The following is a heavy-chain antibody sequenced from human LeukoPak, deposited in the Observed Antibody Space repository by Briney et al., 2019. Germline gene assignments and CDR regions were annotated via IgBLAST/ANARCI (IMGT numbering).Heavy chain of an antibody. D-gene: IGHD3-22*01. CDR3: ARIGSSDYYSDYYYYYMDV. CDR1: GFTFSSYS. Sequence: GGSLRLSCAASGFTFSSYSMNWVRQAPGKGLEWVSYISSSSSTIYYADSVKGRFTISRDNAKNSLYLQMNSLRAEDTAVYYCARIGSSDYYSDYYYYYMDVWGKGTTVTVSS. CDR2: ISSSSSTI. V-gene: IGHV3-48*04. J-gene: IGHJ6*03.